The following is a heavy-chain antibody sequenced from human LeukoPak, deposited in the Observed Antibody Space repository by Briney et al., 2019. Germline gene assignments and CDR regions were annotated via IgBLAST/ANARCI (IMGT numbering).Heavy chain of an antibody. Sequence: SETLSLTCTVSGGSISSYYWSWIRQPPGKGLEWIGYIYYSGSTNYNPSLKSRVTISVDTSKNQFSLKLSSVTAADTAVYYCARGRIAAAGTPSLFDYWGQGTLVTASS. V-gene: IGHV4-59*01. CDR3: ARGRIAAAGTPSLFDY. CDR1: GGSISSYY. D-gene: IGHD6-13*01. J-gene: IGHJ4*02. CDR2: IYYSGST.